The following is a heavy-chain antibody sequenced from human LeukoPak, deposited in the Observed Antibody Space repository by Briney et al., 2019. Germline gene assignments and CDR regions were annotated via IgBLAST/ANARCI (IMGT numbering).Heavy chain of an antibody. Sequence: PGGSLRLSCALPGFTLISCAMTWVRQAPGEGREWVSTITGSGQTAYYADSVKGRFTMSRNNSRNTLYLQMSSLRVEDTAFYYCVKEVIVVSESYFDSWGQGTLVTVSS. CDR2: ITGSGQTA. CDR1: GFTLISCA. J-gene: IGHJ4*02. D-gene: IGHD3-22*01. CDR3: VKEVIVVSESYFDS. V-gene: IGHV3-23*01.